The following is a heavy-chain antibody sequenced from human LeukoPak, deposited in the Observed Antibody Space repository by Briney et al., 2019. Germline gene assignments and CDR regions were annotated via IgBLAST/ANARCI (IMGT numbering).Heavy chain of an antibody. D-gene: IGHD5-18*01. Sequence: GGSLRLSCAASGFTFSSYAMSWVRQAPGKGLEWVSSISSSSNYIYYADSVKGRSTISRDNAKNSLYLQMNSLRAEDTAVYYCARERGYSYGYADYWGQGTLVTVSS. CDR1: GFTFSSYA. V-gene: IGHV3-21*01. CDR3: ARERGYSYGYADY. CDR2: ISSSSNYI. J-gene: IGHJ4*02.